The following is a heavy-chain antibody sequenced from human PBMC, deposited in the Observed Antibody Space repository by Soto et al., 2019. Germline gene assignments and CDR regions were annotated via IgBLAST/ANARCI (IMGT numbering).Heavy chain of an antibody. Sequence: PSETLSLTCTVSGGSISSYFWSWIRQPPGKGLEWIGEINHSGSTNYNPSLKSRVTISVDTSKNQFSLKLSSVTAADTAVYYCARGLRKVYCSSTSCSNWFDPWGQGTLVTVSS. CDR1: GGSISSYF. J-gene: IGHJ5*02. D-gene: IGHD2-2*01. CDR3: ARGLRKVYCSSTSCSNWFDP. V-gene: IGHV4-34*01. CDR2: INHSGST.